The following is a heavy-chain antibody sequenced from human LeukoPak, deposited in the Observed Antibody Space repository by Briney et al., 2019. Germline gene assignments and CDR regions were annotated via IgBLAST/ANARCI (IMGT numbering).Heavy chain of an antibody. D-gene: IGHD1-1*01. CDR3: ARTHQTGMTFPSNGMDV. V-gene: IGHV3-21*01. J-gene: IGHJ6*02. CDR2: ISSSSSYI. CDR1: GFTFSSYS. Sequence: GGSLRLSCAASGFTFSSYSMNWVRQAPGKGLEWVSSISSSSSYIYYADSVKGRFTISRDNAKNSLYLQMNSLRAEDTAVYYCARTHQTGMTFPSNGMDVWGQGTTVTVSS.